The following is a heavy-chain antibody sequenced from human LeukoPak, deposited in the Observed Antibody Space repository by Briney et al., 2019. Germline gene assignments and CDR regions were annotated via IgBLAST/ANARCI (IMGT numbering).Heavy chain of an antibody. V-gene: IGHV3-20*04. D-gene: IGHD3-22*01. J-gene: IGHJ3*02. CDR2: INWNGGST. CDR1: RFTFDDYG. Sequence: GGSLRLSCAASRFTFDDYGMSWVRQAPGKGLEWVSGINWNGGSTGYADSVKGRFTISRDNAKNSLYLQMNSLRAEDTALYYCARVSYYYDSSGYYLDAFDIWGQGTMVTVSS. CDR3: ARVSYYYDSSGYYLDAFDI.